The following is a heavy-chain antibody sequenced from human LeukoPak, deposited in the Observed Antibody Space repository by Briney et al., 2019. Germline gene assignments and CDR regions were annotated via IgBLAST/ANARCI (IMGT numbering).Heavy chain of an antibody. CDR1: GFTFSSYS. CDR2: ISSGGTYI. Sequence: GGSLRLSCEASGFTFSSYSMSWVRQPPGKGLEWVSSISSGGTYIPYADSVKGRFTISRDNAKNTLYLQMNSPRAEDTAVYYCARGSVGALSYFDFWGQGTLVSVSS. J-gene: IGHJ4*02. V-gene: IGHV3-21*01. CDR3: ARGSVGALSYFDF. D-gene: IGHD1-26*01.